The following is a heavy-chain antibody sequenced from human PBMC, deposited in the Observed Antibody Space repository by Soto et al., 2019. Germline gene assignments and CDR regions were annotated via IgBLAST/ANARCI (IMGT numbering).Heavy chain of an antibody. J-gene: IGHJ4*02. D-gene: IGHD6-13*01. Sequence: QVQLQQWGAGLLKPSETLSLTCAVYGGSFSGYYWSWIRQPPGKGLEWIGEINHSGSTNYNPSLKSRVTISVDTAKSQFSLKLSSVTAADTAVYYCATTEIAAAGSNFDYWGQGTLVTVSS. CDR2: INHSGST. CDR1: GGSFSGYY. CDR3: ATTEIAAAGSNFDY. V-gene: IGHV4-34*01.